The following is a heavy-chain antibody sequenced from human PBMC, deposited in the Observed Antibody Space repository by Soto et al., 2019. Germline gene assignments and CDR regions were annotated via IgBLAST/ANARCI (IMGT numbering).Heavy chain of an antibody. D-gene: IGHD3-16*01. J-gene: IGHJ5*02. Sequence: QVQLPESGPGVVKPSETLSLTCSVSGGSMTNYHWNWIRQSAGEGLEWIGRVSGTGSPAYNPSLKSRVTVSLDWSKNQYSLKRTSVTAADTHVYYCARAYYHYTWGSIPAGFDPWGQGILVIVSS. CDR3: ARAYYHYTWGSIPAGFDP. V-gene: IGHV4-4*07. CDR2: VSGTGSP. CDR1: GGSMTNYH.